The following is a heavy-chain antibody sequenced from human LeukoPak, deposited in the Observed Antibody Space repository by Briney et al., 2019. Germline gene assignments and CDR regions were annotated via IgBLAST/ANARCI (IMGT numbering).Heavy chain of an antibody. CDR1: GGSISSSSYY. CDR3: ARHHRPTVDTAMVTVYYFDY. D-gene: IGHD5-18*01. Sequence: SETLSLTCTVSGGSISSSSYYWGWIRQPPGKGLEWIGSIYYSGSTYYNPSLKSRVTISVDTSKNQFSLKLRSVTAADTAVYYCARHHRPTVDTAMVTVYYFDYWGQGTLVTVSS. J-gene: IGHJ4*02. V-gene: IGHV4-39*01. CDR2: IYYSGST.